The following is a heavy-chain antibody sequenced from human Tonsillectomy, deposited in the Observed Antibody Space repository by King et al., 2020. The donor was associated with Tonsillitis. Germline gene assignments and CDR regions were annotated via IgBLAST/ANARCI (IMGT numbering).Heavy chain of an antibody. D-gene: IGHD2-2*01. CDR1: GASMSSYY. V-gene: IGHV4-4*07. Sequence: VQLQESGPGLVKPSETLSLTCTVSGASMSSYYWSWIRQPAEKGLEGIGGIHTSGSTNHNPPLESRVTLSVDTSKNQYSLKLTSMTAADTAVYYCARDQPVGSTRFDYWGQGILVTVSS. J-gene: IGHJ4*02. CDR2: IHTSGST. CDR3: ARDQPVGSTRFDY.